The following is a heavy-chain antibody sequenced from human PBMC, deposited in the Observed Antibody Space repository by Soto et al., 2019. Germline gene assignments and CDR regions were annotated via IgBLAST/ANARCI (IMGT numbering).Heavy chain of an antibody. V-gene: IGHV1-24*01. CDR1: GYTXTELS. Sequence: SXKVSFKASGYTXTELSMNLVRQAPGKGIEWMGGFDPEDGETIFAQKFQVRVTITEDTSTDTAYMELSSLRSEDTAVYYCATGSLRGIPYSYGYDWGQGTLVTVSS. D-gene: IGHD5-18*01. J-gene: IGHJ4*02. CDR2: FDPEDGET. CDR3: ATGSLRGIPYSYGYD.